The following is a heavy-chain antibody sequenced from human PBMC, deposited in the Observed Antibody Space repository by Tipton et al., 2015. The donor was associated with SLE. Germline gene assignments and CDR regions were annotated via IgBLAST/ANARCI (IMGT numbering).Heavy chain of an antibody. CDR1: GGSFSGYY. Sequence: TLSLTCAVYGGSFSGYYWSWILQHPGKGLEWIGENNHGGSTNYNPSLNSRVTISVDTSKNQFSLKLSSVTAADTAVYYCARVAGWIEDAFDIWGQGTMVTVSS. D-gene: IGHD2-2*03. CDR2: NNHGGST. V-gene: IGHV4-34*01. J-gene: IGHJ3*02. CDR3: ARVAGWIEDAFDI.